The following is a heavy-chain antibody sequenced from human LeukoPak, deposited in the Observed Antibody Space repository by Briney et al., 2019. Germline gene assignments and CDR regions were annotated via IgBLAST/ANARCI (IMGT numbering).Heavy chain of an antibody. CDR1: GDSVSSNSAA. V-gene: IGHV6-1*01. D-gene: IGHD2-21*02. CDR3: ARARKVVTAIRGKHDAFDI. Sequence: SQTLSLTCAISGDSVSSNSAAWNWIKQSPSRGLEWLGRTYYRSKWYNDYAVSVKSRITINPDTSKNQFSLQLNSVTPEDTAVYYCARARKVVTAIRGKHDAFDIWGQGTMVTVSS. CDR2: TYYRSKWYN. J-gene: IGHJ3*02.